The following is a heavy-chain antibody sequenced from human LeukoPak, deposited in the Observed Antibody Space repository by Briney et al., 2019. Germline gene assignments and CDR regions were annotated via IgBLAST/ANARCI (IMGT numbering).Heavy chain of an antibody. V-gene: IGHV1-2*02. CDR2: INPNSGGT. CDR1: GYTFTGYY. Sequence: ASVKVSCKASGYTFTGYYMHWVRQAPGQGLEWMGWINPNSGGTNYAQKFQGRVTMTRDTSISTAYMELSRLRSDDTAVYYCARAGLWFGESSFSYWGQGTLVTVSS. J-gene: IGHJ4*02. CDR3: ARAGLWFGESSFSY. D-gene: IGHD3-10*01.